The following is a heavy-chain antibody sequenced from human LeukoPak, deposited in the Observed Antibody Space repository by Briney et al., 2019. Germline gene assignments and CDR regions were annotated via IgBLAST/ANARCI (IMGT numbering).Heavy chain of an antibody. CDR3: ARIGPHCSGGSCYFY. D-gene: IGHD2-15*01. CDR2: IIPILGIA. CDR1: GGTFSSYA. J-gene: IGHJ4*02. V-gene: IGHV1-69*04. Sequence: SVKVSCKASGGTFSSYAISWVRQAPGQGLEWTGRIIPILGIANYAQKFQGRVTITADKSTSTAYMELSSLRSEDTAVYYCARIGPHCSGGSCYFYWGQGTLVTVSS.